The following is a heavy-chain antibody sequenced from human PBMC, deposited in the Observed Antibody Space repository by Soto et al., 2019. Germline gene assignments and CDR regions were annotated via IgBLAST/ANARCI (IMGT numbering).Heavy chain of an antibody. D-gene: IGHD6-6*01. CDR3: ARGPLNRIAARRGNFDY. V-gene: IGHV4-34*01. CDR1: GGSFSGYY. Sequence: QVQLQQWGAGLLKPSETLSLTCAVYGGSFSGYYWSWIRQPPGKGLEWIGEINHSGSTNYNPSLKRRVTISVDTSKNQFSLKLSSVTAADTAVYYCARGPLNRIAARRGNFDYWGQGTLVTVSS. J-gene: IGHJ4*02. CDR2: INHSGST.